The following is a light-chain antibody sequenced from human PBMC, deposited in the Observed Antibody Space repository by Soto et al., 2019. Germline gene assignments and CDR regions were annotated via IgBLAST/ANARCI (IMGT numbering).Light chain of an antibody. CDR2: AAS. CDR1: QSVGRN. CDR3: QEYSNWPPLT. J-gene: IGKJ4*01. V-gene: IGKV3-15*01. Sequence: EIVVTQSPGILSVSPGDRATLSCRASQSVGRNLAWYQQKRGQAPTLLIYAASTRATGIPARFTGSGSGTDFTLTISSLQSEDFAVYYCQEYSNWPPLTFGGGTKVEIK.